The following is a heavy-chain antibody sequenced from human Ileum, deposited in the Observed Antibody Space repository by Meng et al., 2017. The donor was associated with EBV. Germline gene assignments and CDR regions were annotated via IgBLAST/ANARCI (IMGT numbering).Heavy chain of an antibody. V-gene: IGHV4-30-4*01. CDR2: CSGGT. J-gene: IGHJ4*02. Sequence: VRLQEPGPGLVTPSPPLSLTCAASGVSISSGFYHWSWIRQPPGKGLEWIGCSGGTYYNPSLKSRLTISVDTSKNQFSLKLDSATAADTAVYYCAIYAVGGSGQGYWGQGTLVTVSS. CDR3: AIYAVGGSGQGY. D-gene: IGHD1-26*01. CDR1: GVSISSGFYH.